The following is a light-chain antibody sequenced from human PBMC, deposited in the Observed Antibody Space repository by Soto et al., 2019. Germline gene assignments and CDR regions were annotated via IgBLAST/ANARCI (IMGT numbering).Light chain of an antibody. CDR2: CAS. Sequence: EIVLTQSPGTLSLSPGERATLSCRASQSVGSNLLAWYQQKRGQAPRLLIYCASNRAAGIPGRFSGSGSVTDFTLTISRLEPEDFAVYYCQQYNTSPRTFGQGTKVEIK. V-gene: IGKV3-20*01. CDR3: QQYNTSPRT. J-gene: IGKJ1*01. CDR1: QSVGSNL.